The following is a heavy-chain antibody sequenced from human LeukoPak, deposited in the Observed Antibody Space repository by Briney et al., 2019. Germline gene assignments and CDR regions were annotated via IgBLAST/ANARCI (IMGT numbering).Heavy chain of an antibody. D-gene: IGHD6-19*01. CDR2: THHTGSS. Sequence: SETLSLTCTVSGDPVSSGDFYWSWIRQPPGRGLQWIAYTHHTGSSNYSPSLRSRVTISMDTSKNQFSLNLNSVTAADTAVYYCARQLAQAEGRAFDIWGQGTKVTVSS. CDR3: ARQLAQAEGRAFDI. CDR1: GDPVSSGDFY. J-gene: IGHJ3*02. V-gene: IGHV4-61*08.